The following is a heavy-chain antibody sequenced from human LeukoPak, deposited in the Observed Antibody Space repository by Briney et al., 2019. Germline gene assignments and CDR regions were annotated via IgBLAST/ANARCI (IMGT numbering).Heavy chain of an antibody. CDR3: ARPYYYDSRIDP. CDR2: TYYSGST. D-gene: IGHD3-22*01. CDR1: GGSIRSGDYY. J-gene: IGHJ5*02. V-gene: IGHV4-30-4*01. Sequence: SETLSLTCTGSGGSIRSGDYYWSWIRQPPGKGLEWIGYTYYSGSTYYNPSLKNRVSISVDTSKNQFSLNSSSVTAADTAVYYCARPYYYDSRIDPWGQGTLVTVSS.